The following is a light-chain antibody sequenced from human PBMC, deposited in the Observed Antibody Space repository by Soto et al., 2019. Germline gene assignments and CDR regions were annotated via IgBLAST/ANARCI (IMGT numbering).Light chain of an antibody. J-gene: IGKJ5*01. Sequence: AIQLTQSPSSLSASVGDRVTITCRASQGISTALAWYQQKLGKAPKLLMYDASSLESGVPSRFSGRGSGTDFPLTISSLQPEDFATYYCQQFSAYPVTFGQGTRLDIK. CDR3: QQFSAYPVT. V-gene: IGKV1-13*02. CDR2: DAS. CDR1: QGISTA.